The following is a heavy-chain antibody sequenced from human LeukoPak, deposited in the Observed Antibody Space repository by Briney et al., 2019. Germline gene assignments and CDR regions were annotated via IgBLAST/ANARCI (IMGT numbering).Heavy chain of an antibody. CDR2: IYPGDSDT. Sequence: GESLKISCKGSGYSFTSYWIGWVRQMPGKGLEWMVIIYPGDSDTRYSPSFQGQVTISADKSISTAYLQWSSLKASDTALYYCARPRGAYRSSGWYAAFDIWGQGTMVTVSS. CDR3: ARPRGAYRSSGWYAAFDI. V-gene: IGHV5-51*01. CDR1: GYSFTSYW. D-gene: IGHD6-19*01. J-gene: IGHJ3*02.